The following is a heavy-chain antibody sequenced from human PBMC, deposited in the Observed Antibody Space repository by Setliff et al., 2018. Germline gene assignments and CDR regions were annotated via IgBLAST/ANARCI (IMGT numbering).Heavy chain of an antibody. CDR1: GGSISTTAYY. J-gene: IGHJ4*02. CDR3: ARYDSRGYSENYYFDY. Sequence: SETMSLTCTVSGGSISTTAYYWGWIRQPPGKGLEWTGCVYYSGNTYYSPSLKSRVTMFVDTSKNQFSLMLYSVTAADTAIYYCARYDSRGYSENYYFDYWGQGTQVTVSS. V-gene: IGHV4-39*07. CDR2: VYYSGNT. D-gene: IGHD3-22*01.